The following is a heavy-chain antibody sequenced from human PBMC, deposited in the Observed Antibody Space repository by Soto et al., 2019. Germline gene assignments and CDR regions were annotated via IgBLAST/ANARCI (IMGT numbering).Heavy chain of an antibody. CDR1: GFTFSSYS. D-gene: IGHD3-10*01. Sequence: EVHLLESGGGLVKPGGSLRLSCAASGFTFSSYSMNWVRQAPGKGLEWVTSISSSSSYIYYADSVKGRFTISRDNAKNSLYLQMNSLRAEDTAVYYCARADYGSGFRGYYYYGMDVWGQGTTVTVSS. J-gene: IGHJ6*02. CDR3: ARADYGSGFRGYYYYGMDV. CDR2: ISSSSSYI. V-gene: IGHV3-21*01.